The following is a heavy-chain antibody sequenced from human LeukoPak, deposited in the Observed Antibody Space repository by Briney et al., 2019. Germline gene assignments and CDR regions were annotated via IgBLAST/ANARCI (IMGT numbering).Heavy chain of an antibody. J-gene: IGHJ4*02. CDR1: GFTFSSYG. D-gene: IGHD1-26*01. CDR2: ISGSGDAT. V-gene: IGHV3-23*01. Sequence: PGRSLRLSCAASGFTFSSYGMHWVRQAPGKGLEWVSAISGSGDATYYADAVKGRLSISRDNSRNTLFLQMNSLRAEDTAVYYCAKVGELGATSDYFDYWGQGTLVTVSS. CDR3: AKVGELGATSDYFDY.